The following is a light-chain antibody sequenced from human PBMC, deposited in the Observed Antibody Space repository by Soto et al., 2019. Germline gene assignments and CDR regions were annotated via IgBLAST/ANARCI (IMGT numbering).Light chain of an antibody. V-gene: IGKV1-5*03. Sequence: DIQMTQSPSTLSASVGDRVTITCRASQSISSWLAWYQQKPGKAPKVLIYKASTLESGVPSRFSGSGSGTECTLTITSLQPDDFATYYCQQYISDPYTFGQGTELEIK. CDR2: KAS. CDR1: QSISSW. CDR3: QQYISDPYT. J-gene: IGKJ2*01.